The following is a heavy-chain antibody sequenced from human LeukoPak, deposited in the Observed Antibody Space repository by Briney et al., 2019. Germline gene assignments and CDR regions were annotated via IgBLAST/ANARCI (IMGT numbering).Heavy chain of an antibody. CDR1: GGTFSSYA. V-gene: IGHV1-69*04. Sequence: SVKVSCKASGGTFSSYAISWVRQAPGQGLEWMGRIIPILGIANYAQKFQGRVTITADKSTSTAYMELSSLRSEDTAAYYCAAYYYDSHLDYWGQGTLVTVSS. CDR2: IIPILGIA. D-gene: IGHD3-22*01. J-gene: IGHJ4*02. CDR3: AAYYYDSHLDY.